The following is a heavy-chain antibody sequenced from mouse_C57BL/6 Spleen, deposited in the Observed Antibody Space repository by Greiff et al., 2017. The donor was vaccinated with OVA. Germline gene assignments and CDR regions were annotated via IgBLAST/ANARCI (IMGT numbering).Heavy chain of an antibody. CDR3: AREYYGYPWFAY. CDR1: GFTFSSYA. D-gene: IGHD2-2*01. V-gene: IGHV5-4*01. J-gene: IGHJ3*01. Sequence: EVQRVESGGGLVKPGGSLKLSCAASGFTFSSYAMSWVRQTPEKRLEWVATISDGGSYTYYPDNVKGRFTISRDNAKKNLYLQMSHLKSEDTAMYYCAREYYGYPWFAYWGQGTLVTVSA. CDR2: ISDGGSYT.